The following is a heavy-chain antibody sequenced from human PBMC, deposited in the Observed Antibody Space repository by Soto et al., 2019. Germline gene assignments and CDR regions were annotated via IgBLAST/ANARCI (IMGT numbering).Heavy chain of an antibody. V-gene: IGHV3-23*01. Sequence: GGSLRLSCAASGFTFSSYAMSWVRQAPGKGLEWVSAISGSGGSTYYADSVKGRFTISRDNSKNTLYLQMNSLRAEDTAVYYCAKNMGPPYYYYYGMNVWGQGTTVTVSS. D-gene: IGHD1-26*01. CDR2: ISGSGGST. CDR1: GFTFSSYA. J-gene: IGHJ6*02. CDR3: AKNMGPPYYYYYGMNV.